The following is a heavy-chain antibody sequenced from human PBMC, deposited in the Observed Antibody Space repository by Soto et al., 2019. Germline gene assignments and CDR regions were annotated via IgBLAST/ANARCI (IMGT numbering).Heavy chain of an antibody. D-gene: IGHD7-27*01. CDR3: ARGLTHPGNFDY. V-gene: IGHV4-34*01. J-gene: IGHJ4*02. Sequence: PSETLSLTCAVYGGSFSGYYWSWIRQPPGKGLEWIGEINHSGSTNYNPSLKSRVTISVDTSKNQFSLKLSSVTAADTAVYYCARGLTHPGNFDYWGQGTLVTVSS. CDR1: GGSFSGYY. CDR2: INHSGST.